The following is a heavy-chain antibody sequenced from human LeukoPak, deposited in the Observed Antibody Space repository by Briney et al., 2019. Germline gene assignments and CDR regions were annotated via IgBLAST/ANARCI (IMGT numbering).Heavy chain of an antibody. Sequence: SETLSLTCTVSGGSISSYYWSWIRQPPGKGLEWIGYIYYSGSTNYNPSLKSRVTISVDTSKNQFSLKLSSVTAADTAVYYCARGYRDGYTDYWGQGTLVTVSS. J-gene: IGHJ4*02. CDR2: IYYSGST. D-gene: IGHD5-24*01. V-gene: IGHV4-59*01. CDR1: GGSISSYY. CDR3: ARGYRDGYTDY.